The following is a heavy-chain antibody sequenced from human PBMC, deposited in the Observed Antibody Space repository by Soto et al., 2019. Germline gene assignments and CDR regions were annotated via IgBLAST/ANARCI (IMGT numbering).Heavy chain of an antibody. D-gene: IGHD3-3*01. CDR2: FDPEDGET. CDR3: ATGLTRSGPNGFDH. J-gene: IGHJ5*02. V-gene: IGHV1-24*01. CDR1: VYTLTELS. Sequence: XSVKVSCKVSVYTLTELSMPWVRQAPGKGLEWMGGFDPEDGETIYAQKFQGRVTMTEDTSTDTAYMELSSLRSEDTAVYYCATGLTRSGPNGFDHSGQGTLVTVSS.